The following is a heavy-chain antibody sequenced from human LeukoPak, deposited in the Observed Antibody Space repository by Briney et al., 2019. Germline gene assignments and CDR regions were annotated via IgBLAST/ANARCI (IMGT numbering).Heavy chain of an antibody. CDR3: ARGGRNYYGSGIYGY. CDR2: IYYSGST. V-gene: IGHV4-59*12. D-gene: IGHD3-10*01. CDR1: GGSISSYY. J-gene: IGHJ4*02. Sequence: SETLSLTCTVSGGSISSYYWSWIRQPPGKGLEWIGYIYYSGSTNYNPSLKSRVTISVDTSKNQFSLKLSSVTAADTAVYYCARGGRNYYGSGIYGYWGQGTLVTVSS.